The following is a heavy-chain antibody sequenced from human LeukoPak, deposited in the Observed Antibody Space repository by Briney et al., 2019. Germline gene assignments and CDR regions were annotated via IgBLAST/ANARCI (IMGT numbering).Heavy chain of an antibody. V-gene: IGHV1-2*02. D-gene: IGHD5-12*01. J-gene: IGHJ6*02. CDR3: ARPQYSGYDYDYYYYGMDV. CDR1: GYTFTGYY. Sequence: ASVKVSCKASGYTFTGYYMHWVRQAPGQGLEWMGWINHNSGGTNYAQKFQGRVTMTRDTSISTAYMELSRLRSDDTAVYYCARPQYSGYDYDYYYYGMDVWGQGTTVTVSS. CDR2: INHNSGGT.